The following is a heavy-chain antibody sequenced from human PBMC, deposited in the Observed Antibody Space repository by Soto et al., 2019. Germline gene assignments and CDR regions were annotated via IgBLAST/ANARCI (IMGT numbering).Heavy chain of an antibody. CDR3: ARLPTIAAVEGYYMDV. CDR1: GYTFTIYP. J-gene: IGHJ6*03. D-gene: IGHD6-25*01. V-gene: IGHV1-3*01. CDR2: INAGNGDT. Sequence: QVQLEQSGAEVKKPRASVKISCKASGYTFTIYPMHWVRQAPGQRLEWMGWINAGNGDTKYSQKFQGRVTIIRDTSGSTAYMELSSLTSDDTAAYYCARLPTIAAVEGYYMDVWGNGTTVTVS.